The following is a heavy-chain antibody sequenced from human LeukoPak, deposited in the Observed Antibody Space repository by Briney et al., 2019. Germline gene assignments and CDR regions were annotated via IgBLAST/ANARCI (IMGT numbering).Heavy chain of an antibody. Sequence: ASVKVSCKASGYTFTAYYMHWVRQAPGQGLEWMGWINPNSGGTNYAQKFQGRVTMTRDTSISTAYMELSRLRSDDTAVYYCARYMEELRYFDWLLGDDYWGQGTLVTVSS. CDR3: ARYMEELRYFDWLLGDDY. CDR2: INPNSGGT. CDR1: GYTFTAYY. J-gene: IGHJ4*02. V-gene: IGHV1-2*02. D-gene: IGHD3-9*01.